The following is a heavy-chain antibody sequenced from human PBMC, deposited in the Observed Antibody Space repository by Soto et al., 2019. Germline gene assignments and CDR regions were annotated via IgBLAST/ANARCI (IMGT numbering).Heavy chain of an antibody. Sequence: SETRPLTCTVSGDSVTTFRDYWRLHRQPPGKGLEWIGYIYYSGSADYNPSLGSRVTISIDTSKNQFSLKLTSVTAADTAVYYCARGVGFGYYYYHMDLWGQGTTVT. J-gene: IGHJ6*02. CDR2: IYYSGSA. V-gene: IGHV4-61*01. CDR1: GDSVTTFRDY. CDR3: ARGVGFGYYYYHMDL. D-gene: IGHD3-10*01.